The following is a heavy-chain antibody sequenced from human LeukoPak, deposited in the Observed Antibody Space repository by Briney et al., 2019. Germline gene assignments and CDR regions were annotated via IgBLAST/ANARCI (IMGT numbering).Heavy chain of an antibody. V-gene: IGHV1-69*13. J-gene: IGHJ4*02. Sequence: SVKVSCKASGYTFTGYYMHWVRQAPGQGLEWMGGIIPIFGTANYAQKFQGRVTITADESTSTAYMELSSLRSEDTAVYYCTRDDAILTGYDYWGQGTLVTVSS. D-gene: IGHD3-9*01. CDR1: GYTFTGYY. CDR3: TRDDAILTGYDY. CDR2: IIPIFGTA.